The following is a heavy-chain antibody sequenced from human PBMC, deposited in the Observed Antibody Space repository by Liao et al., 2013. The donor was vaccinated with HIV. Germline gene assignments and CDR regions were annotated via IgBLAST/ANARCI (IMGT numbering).Heavy chain of an antibody. V-gene: IGHV4-59*06. CDR1: GGSIRSYY. CDR2: IYYSGST. J-gene: IGHJ4*02. D-gene: IGHD3-22*01. CDR3: ARAYYYDSTLN. Sequence: QVQLQESGPGLVKPSETLSLTCSVSGGSIRSYYWSWIRQPAGKGLEWIGYIYYSGSTYYNPSLKSRVTISVDTSKNQFSLKLSSVTAADTAVYYCARAYYYDSTLNWGQGTLVTVSS.